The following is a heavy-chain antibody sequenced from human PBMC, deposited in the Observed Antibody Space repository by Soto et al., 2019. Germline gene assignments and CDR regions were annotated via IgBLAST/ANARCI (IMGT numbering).Heavy chain of an antibody. J-gene: IGHJ5*02. CDR3: ARRMATRGYWFDP. CDR2: IYYSGST. Sequence: SETLSLTCTVSGGSISSYYWSWIRQPPGKGLEWIGYIYYSGSTNYNPSLKSRVTISVDTSKNQFSLKLSSVTAADTAVYYCARRMATRGYWFDPWGQGTLVTVSS. CDR1: GGSISSYY. V-gene: IGHV4-59*08. D-gene: IGHD5-12*01.